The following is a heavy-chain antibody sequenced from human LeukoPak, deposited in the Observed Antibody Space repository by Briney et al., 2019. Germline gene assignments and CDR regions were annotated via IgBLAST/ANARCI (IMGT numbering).Heavy chain of an antibody. CDR2: IHFSGTT. V-gene: IGHV4-39*01. J-gene: IGHJ4*02. Sequence: PSETLSLTCTVSGDSITSSGYYWGWIRQPPGKGLEWIGIIHFSGTTYYNPSLKSRVTISVDTSKNQFSLKGTSVTAADTAVYYCARFRGVVSSSLLDFWGQGTLVTVSS. D-gene: IGHD3-10*01. CDR3: ARFRGVVSSSLLDF. CDR1: GDSITSSGYY.